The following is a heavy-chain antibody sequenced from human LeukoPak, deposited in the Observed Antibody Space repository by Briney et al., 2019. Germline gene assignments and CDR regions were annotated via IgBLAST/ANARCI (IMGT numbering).Heavy chain of an antibody. CDR2: VSGSGGST. J-gene: IGHJ4*02. CDR1: GFTFSSYA. D-gene: IGHD2/OR15-2a*01. Sequence: PGGSLRLSCAASGFTFSSYAMGWVRQAPGKGLEWVSAVSGSGGSTYYADSVKGRFTISRDNSKNTLYLQMNSLRAEDTAVYYCASGRNLSNFDYWGQGTLVTVSS. V-gene: IGHV3-23*01. CDR3: ASGRNLSNFDY.